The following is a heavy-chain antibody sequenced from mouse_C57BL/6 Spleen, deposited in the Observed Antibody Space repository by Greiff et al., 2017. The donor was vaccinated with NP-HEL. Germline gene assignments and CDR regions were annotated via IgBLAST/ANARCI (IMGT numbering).Heavy chain of an antibody. Sequence: EVKLVESGPGLVKPSQSLSLTCSVTGYSITSGYYWNWIRQFPGNKLEWMGYISYDGSNNYNPSLKNRISITRDTSKNQFFLKLNSVTTEDTATYYCARDPMITTGFAYWGQGTLVTVSA. CDR3: ARDPMITTGFAY. CDR1: GYSITSGYY. D-gene: IGHD2-4*01. J-gene: IGHJ3*01. V-gene: IGHV3-6*01. CDR2: ISYDGSN.